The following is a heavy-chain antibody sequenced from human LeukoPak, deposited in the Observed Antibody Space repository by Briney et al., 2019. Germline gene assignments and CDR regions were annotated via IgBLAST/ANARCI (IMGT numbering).Heavy chain of an antibody. CDR1: GFTFSSYW. J-gene: IGHJ4*02. D-gene: IGHD5-24*01. CDR3: ARGGLNTMYY. V-gene: IGHV3-7*04. Sequence: PGGSLRLSCAVSGFTFSSYWMSWARHAPGKGLEWVANIKPDGSEKYYVDSVKGRFTISRDNAKNSLYLQMNSLRAEDTAVYYCARGGLNTMYYWGQGTLVTVSS. CDR2: IKPDGSEK.